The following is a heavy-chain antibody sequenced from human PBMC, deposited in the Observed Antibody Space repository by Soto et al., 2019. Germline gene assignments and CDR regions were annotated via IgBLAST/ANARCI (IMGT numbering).Heavy chain of an antibody. D-gene: IGHD3-10*01. CDR1: GGSISSSSFY. CDR3: ARRVYGSGKGPFDI. Sequence: QLQLQESGPGLVKPSETLSLTCTVSGGSISSSSFYWGWIRQPPGKGLEWIGSIYYTGSTYYNPSLKSRVTISVDTSKNQFSLKLSSVTAADTAVYYCARRVYGSGKGPFDIWGQGTMVTVSS. CDR2: IYYTGST. V-gene: IGHV4-39*01. J-gene: IGHJ3*02.